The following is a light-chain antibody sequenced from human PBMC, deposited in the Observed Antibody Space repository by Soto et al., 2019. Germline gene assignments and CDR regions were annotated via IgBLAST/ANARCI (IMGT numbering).Light chain of an antibody. CDR3: QQYNNWPCT. CDR1: QSVSSY. Sequence: EIVLTQSPATLSLCLGERATLSCRASQSVSSYLAWYQQKPGQAPRLLIYGASTRATGIPARFSGSGSGTEFTLTISSLQSEDFAVYYCQQYNNWPCTFGQGTKLEIK. V-gene: IGKV3-15*01. CDR2: GAS. J-gene: IGKJ2*02.